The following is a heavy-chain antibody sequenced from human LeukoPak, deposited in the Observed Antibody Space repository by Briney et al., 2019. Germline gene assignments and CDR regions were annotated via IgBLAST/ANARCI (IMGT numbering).Heavy chain of an antibody. CDR2: IYATGSA. Sequence: PSETLSLTCTVSGGSLSTYYWSCIRQPAGKGLEWIGRIYATGSADYNPSLQSRVTLSADTSKNQLSLRLSSVTAADTAVYYCARNTPTITTRYYYYYMDVWGKGTTVTVSS. D-gene: IGHD4-11*01. J-gene: IGHJ6*03. CDR3: ARNTPTITTRYYYYYMDV. CDR1: GGSLSTYY. V-gene: IGHV4-4*07.